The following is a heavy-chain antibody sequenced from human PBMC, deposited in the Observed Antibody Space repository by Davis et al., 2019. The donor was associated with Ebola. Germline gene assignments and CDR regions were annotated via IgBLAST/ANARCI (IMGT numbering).Heavy chain of an antibody. J-gene: IGHJ6*02. V-gene: IGHV3-30*18. CDR3: AKAQISSTRSHYYYYGMDV. Sequence: LSLTCAASGFTFSSYGMHWVRQAPGKGLEWVAVISYDGSNKYYADSVKGRFTISRDNSKNTLYLQMNSLRAEDTAVYYCAKAQISSTRSHYYYYGMDVWGQGATVTVSS. D-gene: IGHD2-2*01. CDR1: GFTFSSYG. CDR2: ISYDGSNK.